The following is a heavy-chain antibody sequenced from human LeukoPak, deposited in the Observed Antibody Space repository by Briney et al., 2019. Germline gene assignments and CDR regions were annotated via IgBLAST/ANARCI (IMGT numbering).Heavy chain of an antibody. J-gene: IGHJ6*03. Sequence: GESLKISCKGSGYSFASSWIGWVRQMAGKGLEWIGIIYPDDSDTRYSPSFEGQITISVDKSISTAYLQWSSLKASDTAVYYCARHGHCTNGVCYSNYYYHMDVWGKGTTVTVSS. CDR2: IYPDDSDT. CDR1: GYSFASSW. D-gene: IGHD2-8*01. CDR3: ARHGHCTNGVCYSNYYYHMDV. V-gene: IGHV5-51*01.